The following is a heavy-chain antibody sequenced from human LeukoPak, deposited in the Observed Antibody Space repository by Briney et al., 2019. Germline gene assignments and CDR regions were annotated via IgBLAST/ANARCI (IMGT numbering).Heavy chain of an antibody. CDR2: ISSDGSNK. D-gene: IGHD2-2*01. J-gene: IGHJ4*02. Sequence: PGRSLRLSCAASGFTFSSYGMYWVRQAPGKGLEWVAVISSDGSNKYYADSVKGRFTISRDNSKKTLFLQMNSLRAEDTAVYYCAKDLAPAAYWGQGTLVTVSS. V-gene: IGHV3-30*18. CDR1: GFTFSSYG. CDR3: AKDLAPAAY.